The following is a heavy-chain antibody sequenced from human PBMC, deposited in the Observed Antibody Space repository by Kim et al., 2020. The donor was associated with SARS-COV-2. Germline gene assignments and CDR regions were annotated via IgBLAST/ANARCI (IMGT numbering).Heavy chain of an antibody. Sequence: SQTLSLTCAISGDSVSSDTSAWTWVRQSPSRGLEWLGRTYYRSKWYIDYPASLRSRITNNPDTSKNQFSLHLNSVTPEDTAVYYCARGGAVSGAFSWFDPWGQGTLVLVSS. CDR2: TYYRSKWYI. V-gene: IGHV6-1*01. CDR3: ARGGAVSGAFSWFDP. CDR1: GDSVSSDTSA. J-gene: IGHJ5*02. D-gene: IGHD6-19*01.